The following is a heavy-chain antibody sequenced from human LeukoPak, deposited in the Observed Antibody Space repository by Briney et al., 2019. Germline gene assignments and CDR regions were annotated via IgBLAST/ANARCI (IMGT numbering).Heavy chain of an antibody. D-gene: IGHD3-3*01. CDR1: GFTFSSYW. J-gene: IGHJ4*02. CDR2: IKQDGSEK. CDR3: ARCHPQSPRYYDFWSGYSYYFDY. V-gene: IGHV3-7*01. Sequence: GGSLRLSCAASGFTFSSYWMSWVRQAPGKGLEWVANIKQDGSEKYYVDSVKGRFTISRDNAENSLYLQMNSLRAEDTAVYYCARCHPQSPRYYDFWSGYSYYFDYWGQGTLVTVSS.